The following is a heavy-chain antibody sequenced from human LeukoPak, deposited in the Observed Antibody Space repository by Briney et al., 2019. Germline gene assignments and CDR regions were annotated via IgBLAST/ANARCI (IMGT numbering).Heavy chain of an antibody. Sequence: SETLSLTCTVSGDSISSFYWSWVRQPAGKGLEWIGRIYSSGSTNYNPSLESRVTISVDASKNQFSLTMTSVTAADTALYYCARETEKQWQYWGQGTMVTVSS. CDR3: ARETEKQWQY. CDR2: IYSSGST. V-gene: IGHV4-4*07. J-gene: IGHJ3*01. CDR1: GDSISSFY. D-gene: IGHD6-19*01.